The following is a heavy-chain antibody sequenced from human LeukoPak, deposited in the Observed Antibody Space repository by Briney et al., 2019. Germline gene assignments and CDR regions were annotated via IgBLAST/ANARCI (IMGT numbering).Heavy chain of an antibody. D-gene: IGHD3-22*01. CDR1: GYTFTSYY. Sequence: ASVKVSCKASGYTFTSYYMHWVRQAPGQGLEWMGVINPSGGSTSYAQKFQGRVTMTRDTSTSTVYMELSSLRSEDTAVYYCARDWFSDSSGYYPSPGFDYWGQGTLVTVSS. CDR3: ARDWFSDSSGYYPSPGFDY. J-gene: IGHJ4*02. V-gene: IGHV1-46*01. CDR2: INPSGGST.